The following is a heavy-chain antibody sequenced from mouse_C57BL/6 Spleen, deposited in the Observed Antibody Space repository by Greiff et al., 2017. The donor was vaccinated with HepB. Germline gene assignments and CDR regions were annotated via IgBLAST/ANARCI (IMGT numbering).Heavy chain of an antibody. D-gene: IGHD3-1*01. Sequence: QVQLQQSGAELVKPGASVKLSCKASGYTFTEYTIHWVKQRPGQGLEWIGWFNPGSGSIKYTEKFKDKATLTADKSSSTVNMELSSLTSEDAAVYFCTIHEDRGMDYWGKGTSVTVSS. J-gene: IGHJ4*01. V-gene: IGHV1-62-2*01. CDR3: TIHEDRGMDY. CDR1: GYTFTEYT. CDR2: FNPGSGSI.